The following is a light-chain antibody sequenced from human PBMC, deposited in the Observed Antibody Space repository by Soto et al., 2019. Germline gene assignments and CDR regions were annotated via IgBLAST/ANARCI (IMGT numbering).Light chain of an antibody. V-gene: IGLV2-14*02. Sequence: QSVLTQPASVSGSPGQSITISCTGTSSDVGSYNLVSWYQQHPGKAPKLMIYEVNNRPSGVSNRFSGSKSGNTASLTVSGLQAEDEADYYCSSFTSSSTLYVFGTGTKLTVL. CDR2: EVN. J-gene: IGLJ1*01. CDR3: SSFTSSSTLYV. CDR1: SSDVGSYNL.